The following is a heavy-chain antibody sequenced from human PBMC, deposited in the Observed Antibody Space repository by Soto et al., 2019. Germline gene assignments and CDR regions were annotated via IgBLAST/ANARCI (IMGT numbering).Heavy chain of an antibody. CDR1: GFTVSSNY. CDR2: IYSGGST. Sequence: GGSLRLSCAASGFTVSSNYMSWVRQAPGKGLEWVSVIYSGGSTYYADSVKGRFTISRDNSKNTLYLQMNSLRAEDTAVYYCAREESRGRTYSSSWYGPGVFDYWGQGTLVTVSS. J-gene: IGHJ4*02. CDR3: AREESRGRTYSSSWYGPGVFDY. V-gene: IGHV3-66*01. D-gene: IGHD6-13*01.